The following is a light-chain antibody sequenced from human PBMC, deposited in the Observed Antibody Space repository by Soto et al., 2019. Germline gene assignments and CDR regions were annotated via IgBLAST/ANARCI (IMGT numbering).Light chain of an antibody. J-gene: IGKJ4*01. CDR3: QQYGSSPLT. V-gene: IGKV3-20*01. CDR2: GAS. CDR1: QSGSSSY. Sequence: EIGLTQSPGTLSLSPGERATLSCRASQSGSSSYLAWYQQKHGQAPRLLIHGASSRATGIPDRFSGSGSGTDFTLTISRLEPEDFALYYCQQYGSSPLTFGGGTKVDIK.